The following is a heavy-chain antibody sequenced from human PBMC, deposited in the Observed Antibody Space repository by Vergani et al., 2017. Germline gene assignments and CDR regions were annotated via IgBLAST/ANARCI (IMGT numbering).Heavy chain of an antibody. CDR3: ARHETYPYYYYGMDV. CDR1: GGSFSGYY. J-gene: IGHJ6*02. CDR2: INHSGST. V-gene: IGHV4-34*01. Sequence: QVQLQQWGAGLLKPSETLSLTCAVYGGSFSGYYWSWIRQPPGKGLEWIGEINHSGSTNYNPSLKSRVTISVDTSKNQFSLKVSSVTAADTAVYYCARHETYPYYYYGMDVWGQGTTVTVSS.